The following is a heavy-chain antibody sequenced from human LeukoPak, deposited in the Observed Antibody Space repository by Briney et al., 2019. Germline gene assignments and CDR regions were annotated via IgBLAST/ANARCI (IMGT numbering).Heavy chain of an antibody. CDR1: GGSISSYY. Sequence: PSETLSLTCTVSGGSISSYYWSWIRQPPGKGLEWIGYIYYSGSTNYNPSLKSRVTISVDTSKNQFSLKLSSVTAADTAVYYCASFIEAAGTEYYYYGMDVWGKGTTVTVSS. CDR2: IYYSGST. V-gene: IGHV4-59*01. J-gene: IGHJ6*04. CDR3: ASFIEAAGTEYYYYGMDV. D-gene: IGHD6-13*01.